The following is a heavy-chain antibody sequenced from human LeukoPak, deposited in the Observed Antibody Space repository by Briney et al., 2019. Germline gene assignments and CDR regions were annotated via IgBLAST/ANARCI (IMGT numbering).Heavy chain of an antibody. CDR1: GFSFTTYW. V-gene: IGHV3-7*01. Sequence: PGGSLRLSCAASGFSFTTYWMGWVRQAPGKGLEWVANIKQDGSEKYYVDSVKGRFTISRDNAKNSLYLQMNSLRAEDTAVYYCASPYYYDSTPEGDGDIWGQGTMVTVSS. D-gene: IGHD3-22*01. J-gene: IGHJ3*02. CDR2: IKQDGSEK. CDR3: ASPYYYDSTPEGDGDI.